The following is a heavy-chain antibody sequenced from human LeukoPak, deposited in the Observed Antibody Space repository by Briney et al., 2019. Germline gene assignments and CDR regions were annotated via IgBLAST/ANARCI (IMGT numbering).Heavy chain of an antibody. Sequence: GGSLRLSCAASKFAFSSYAMSWVRQAPGKGLEWVSVIYDSGTAYYADSVKGRFLIFRDTSKNTVDLQMNSLRVEDTAVYYCAGRRSSGWYAYWGQGTLVTVSS. J-gene: IGHJ4*02. CDR1: KFAFSSYA. CDR2: IYDSGTA. V-gene: IGHV3-53*01. CDR3: AGRRSSGWYAY. D-gene: IGHD6-19*01.